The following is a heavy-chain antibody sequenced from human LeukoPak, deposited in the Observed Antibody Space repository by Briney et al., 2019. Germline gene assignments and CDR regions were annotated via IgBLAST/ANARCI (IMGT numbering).Heavy chain of an antibody. CDR2: INHSGST. V-gene: IGHV4-34*01. CDR3: AGRRRGYSYGPRGNWFDP. J-gene: IGHJ5*02. Sequence: SETLSLTCAVYGGSFSGYYWSWIRQPPGKGLEWIGEINHSGSTNYNPSLKSRVTISVDTSKNQFSLKLSSVTAADTAVYYCAGRRRGYSYGPRGNWFDPWGQGTLVTVSS. CDR1: GGSFSGYY. D-gene: IGHD5-18*01.